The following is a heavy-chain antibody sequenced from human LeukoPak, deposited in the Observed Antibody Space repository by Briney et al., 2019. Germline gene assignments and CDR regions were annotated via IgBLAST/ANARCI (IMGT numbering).Heavy chain of an antibody. V-gene: IGHV3-21*01. CDR3: ARALVGATGVAFDI. CDR1: GFTFSSFT. Sequence: PGGSLRLSCAASGFTFSSFTMNWVRQAPGKGLEWVSSITRSSNFIYYADSVKGRFTISRDNAKNSLYLQMNSLRAEDTAVYYCARALVGATGVAFDIWGQGTMVTVSS. J-gene: IGHJ3*02. CDR2: ITRSSNFI. D-gene: IGHD1-26*01.